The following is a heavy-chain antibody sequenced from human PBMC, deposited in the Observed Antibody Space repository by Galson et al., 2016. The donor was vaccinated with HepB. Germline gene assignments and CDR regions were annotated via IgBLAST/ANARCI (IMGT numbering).Heavy chain of an antibody. CDR3: ASPSGRYSIHTFDL. J-gene: IGHJ3*01. Sequence: SLRLSCAASGFTFSNYYMGWIRQAPGKGLEWVAYISPSTTHINYADSVMGRFTVSRDNAKNSLYLQMNSLGTEDTAVYYCASPSGRYSIHTFDLWGQGTMVTVSS. D-gene: IGHD1-26*01. V-gene: IGHV3-11*06. CDR2: ISPSTTHI. CDR1: GFTFSNYY.